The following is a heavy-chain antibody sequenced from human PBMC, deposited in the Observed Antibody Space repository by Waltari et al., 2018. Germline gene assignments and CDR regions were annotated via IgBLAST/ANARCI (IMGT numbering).Heavy chain of an antibody. J-gene: IGHJ4*02. CDR1: GFTFSSYG. V-gene: IGHV3-48*03. CDR2: ISGSGTTR. Sequence: EVQLVESGGGLVQPGGSLRLSCAASGFTFSSYGMNWLRQAPGKGLEWMSYISGSGTTRYYAGSVKGRFTISRDDAENSLYLQMNSLRAEDTALYYCARRFDSWGQGTRVTVSS. CDR3: ARRFDS.